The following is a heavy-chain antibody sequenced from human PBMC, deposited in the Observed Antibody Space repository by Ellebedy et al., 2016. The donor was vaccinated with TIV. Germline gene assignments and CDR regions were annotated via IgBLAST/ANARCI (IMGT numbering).Heavy chain of an antibody. V-gene: IGHV3-33*01. CDR3: ARDIGTVVPAAMRDSSVPDY. Sequence: PGGSLRLSCAASGFTFSSYGMHWVRQAPGKGLEWVAVIWYDGSNKYYADSVKGRFTISRGNSKNTLYLQMNSLRAEDTAVYYCARDIGTVVPAAMRDSSVPDYWGQGTLVTVSS. J-gene: IGHJ4*02. CDR2: IWYDGSNK. CDR1: GFTFSSYG. D-gene: IGHD2-2*01.